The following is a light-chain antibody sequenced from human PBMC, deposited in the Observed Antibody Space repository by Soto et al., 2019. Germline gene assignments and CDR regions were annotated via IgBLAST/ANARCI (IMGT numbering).Light chain of an antibody. J-gene: IGKJ2*01. CDR3: QQYGTSPPYT. V-gene: IGKV3-20*01. CDR1: QRLSSSY. Sequence: ELVLTQSPGTLSLSPGERATLSCRASQRLSSSYLAWYQQRPGQAPRLLIYGASNRATGIPDRFSGSASGTDFTLTISRLEPEDFAVYYCQQYGTSPPYTFGQGTKLEI. CDR2: GAS.